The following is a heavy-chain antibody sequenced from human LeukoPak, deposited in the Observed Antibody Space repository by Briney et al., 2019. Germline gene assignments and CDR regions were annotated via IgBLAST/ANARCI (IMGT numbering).Heavy chain of an antibody. CDR1: GYTITGYY. D-gene: IGHD6-19*01. J-gene: IGHJ4*02. CDR2: INPNSGGT. V-gene: IGHV1-2*02. Sequence: ASVKVSCKASGYTITGYYMHWVRQAPGQGLEWMGWINPNSGGTNYAQKFQGRVTMTRDTSISTAYTELSRLRSDDTAVYYCARDSGYSSGWYINRPHWFDYWGQGTLVTVSS. CDR3: ARDSGYSSGWYINRPHWFDY.